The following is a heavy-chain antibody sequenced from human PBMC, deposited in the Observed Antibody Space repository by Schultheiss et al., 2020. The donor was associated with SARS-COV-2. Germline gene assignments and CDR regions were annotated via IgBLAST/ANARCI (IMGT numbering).Heavy chain of an antibody. Sequence: SGPTLVKPTQTLTLTCSFSGFSISDSGVGVGWIRQPPGKALEWLALIYWDDDKRYSPSLKSRLTITKDTSKNQVVLTMTNMDPVDTATYYCAHSVGYSSSFSFDYWGQGTLVTVSS. J-gene: IGHJ4*02. CDR3: AHSVGYSSSFSFDY. D-gene: IGHD6-13*01. V-gene: IGHV2-5*02. CDR1: GFSISDSGVG. CDR2: IYWDDDK.